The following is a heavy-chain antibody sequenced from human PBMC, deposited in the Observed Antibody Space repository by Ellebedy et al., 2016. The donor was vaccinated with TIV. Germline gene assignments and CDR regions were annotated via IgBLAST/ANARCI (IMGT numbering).Heavy chain of an antibody. CDR2: FSHDGITK. Sequence: GESLKISCGVSGFTFSTHSMHWVRQAPGKGLEWVAVFSHDGITKYYGDSVKGRFTLSRDDSKNTLYLQMNSLRAEDTSVYYCAREMSSGGYDYWGQGTLVTVSS. J-gene: IGHJ4*02. CDR3: AREMSSGGYDY. CDR1: GFTFSTHS. D-gene: IGHD1-26*01. V-gene: IGHV3-30-3*01.